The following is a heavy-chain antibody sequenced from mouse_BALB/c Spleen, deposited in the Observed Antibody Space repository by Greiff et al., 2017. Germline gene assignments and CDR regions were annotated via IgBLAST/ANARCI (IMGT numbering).Heavy chain of an antibody. V-gene: IGHV1-4*01. J-gene: IGHJ2*01. Sequence: VQVVESGAELARPGASVKMSCKASGYTFTSYTMHWVKQRPGQGLEWIGYINPSSGYTNYNQKFKDKATLTADKSSSTAYMQLSSLTSEDSAVYYCARDPRWGLNYFDYWGQGTTLTVSS. CDR1: GYTFTSYT. D-gene: IGHD4-1*01. CDR2: INPSSGYT. CDR3: ARDPRWGLNYFDY.